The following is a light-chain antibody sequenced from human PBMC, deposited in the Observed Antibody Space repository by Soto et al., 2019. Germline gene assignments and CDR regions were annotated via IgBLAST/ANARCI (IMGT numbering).Light chain of an antibody. CDR2: AAS. Sequence: DIQMTQSPSSLSESVGDRVTITCRASQSISSYLNWYQQKPGKAPKLLIYAASSLQSGVPSRFSGSGSRTDFTLTISSLQPEDFANYYCQPARFGGGTKVEIK. J-gene: IGKJ4*01. CDR1: QSISSY. CDR3: QPAR. V-gene: IGKV1-39*01.